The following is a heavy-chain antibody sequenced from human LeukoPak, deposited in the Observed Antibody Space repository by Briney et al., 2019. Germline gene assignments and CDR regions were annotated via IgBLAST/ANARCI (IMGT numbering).Heavy chain of an antibody. CDR2: ISAYNGNT. CDR1: GYTFTSYG. V-gene: IGHV1-18*01. J-gene: IGHJ5*02. Sequence: ASVKVSCKASGYTFTSYGISWVRQAPGQGLEWMGWISAYNGNTSYAQKLQGRVTMTTDTSTSTAYMELRSLRSDDTAVYYCARDLNPLDTAMDAGGFDPWGQGTLVTVSS. CDR3: ARDLNPLDTAMDAGGFDP. D-gene: IGHD5-18*01.